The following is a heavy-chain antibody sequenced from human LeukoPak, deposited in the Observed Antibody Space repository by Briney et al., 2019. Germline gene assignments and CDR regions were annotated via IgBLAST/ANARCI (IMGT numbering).Heavy chain of an antibody. V-gene: IGHV3-30*14. CDR3: VSHSDSLTSYSFDY. Sequence: PGGSLRLSCAASGFTFNNHPLHWVRQAPGKGLEWVAVLASDGSNKYYADSVKGRFTVSRDNSKNTLSLQMNSLRAEDTAMYYCVSHSDSLTSYSFDYWGQGTLVTVSS. CDR2: LASDGSNK. CDR1: GFTFNNHP. J-gene: IGHJ4*02. D-gene: IGHD3-9*01.